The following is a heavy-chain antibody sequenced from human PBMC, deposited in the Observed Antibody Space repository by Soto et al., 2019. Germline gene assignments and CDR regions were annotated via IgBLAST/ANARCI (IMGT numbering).Heavy chain of an antibody. CDR1: GGSISSGGYS. Sequence: QLQLQESGSGLVKPSQTLSLTCAVSGGSISSGGYSWSRIRQPPGKGLEWIGYIYHSGSTYYNPYLKSRVTISVDRSKNQFSLKLSSVTAADTAVYYCARSVATPGYYFDYWGQGTLVTVSS. V-gene: IGHV4-30-2*01. D-gene: IGHD2-15*01. CDR3: ARSVATPGYYFDY. CDR2: IYHSGST. J-gene: IGHJ4*02.